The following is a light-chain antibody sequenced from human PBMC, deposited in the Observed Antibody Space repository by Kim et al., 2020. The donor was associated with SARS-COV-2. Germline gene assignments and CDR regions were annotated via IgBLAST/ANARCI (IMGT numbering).Light chain of an antibody. J-gene: IGLJ3*02. Sequence: SYELTQPPSVSVSPGQTARITCSGDALPKQYAYWYQQKPGQAPVLVIYKDSERPSGIPERFSGSSSGTTVTLTISGVQAEDEADYYCQSADSSRTLVFGG. CDR2: KDS. CDR1: ALPKQY. V-gene: IGLV3-25*03. CDR3: QSADSSRTLV.